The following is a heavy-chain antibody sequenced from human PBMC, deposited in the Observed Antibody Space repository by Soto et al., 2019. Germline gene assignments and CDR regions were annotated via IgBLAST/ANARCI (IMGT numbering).Heavy chain of an antibody. J-gene: IGHJ2*01. CDR1: GYTFTSYA. CDR2: INAGNGNT. Sequence: QVQLVQSGAEEKKPGASVKVSCKASGYTFTSYAMHWVRQAPGQRLEWMGWINAGNGNTRCSQKFQGRVTTTGDTHASTAYMELSSLRSEDTAVYYCARAPSWWYVDLWGRGTLVTVSS. V-gene: IGHV1-3*05. CDR3: ARAPSWWYVDL.